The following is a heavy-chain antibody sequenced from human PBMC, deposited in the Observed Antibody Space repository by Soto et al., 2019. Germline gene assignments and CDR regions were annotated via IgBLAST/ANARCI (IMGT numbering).Heavy chain of an antibody. CDR1: GGTFSSYA. Sequence: EQLVQSGAEVKKPGSSVKVSCKASGGTFSSYAISWVRQAPGQGLEWMGGIIPIFGTANYAQKFQGRVTITADKSTSTAYIELSSLRSEDTAVYYCARGKGSYGDYGYYYGMDVWGQGTTVTVSS. J-gene: IGHJ6*02. CDR2: IIPIFGTA. D-gene: IGHD4-17*01. CDR3: ARGKGSYGDYGYYYGMDV. V-gene: IGHV1-69*06.